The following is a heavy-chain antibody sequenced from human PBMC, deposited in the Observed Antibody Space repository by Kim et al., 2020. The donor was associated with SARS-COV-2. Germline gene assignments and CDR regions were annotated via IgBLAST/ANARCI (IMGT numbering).Heavy chain of an antibody. CDR3: AKDIEWELLYYFDY. V-gene: IGHV3-9*01. D-gene: IGHD1-26*01. Sequence: ADSVKGRFTISRDNAKNSLYLQMNSLRAEDTALYYCAKDIEWELLYYFDYWGQGTLVTVSS. J-gene: IGHJ4*02.